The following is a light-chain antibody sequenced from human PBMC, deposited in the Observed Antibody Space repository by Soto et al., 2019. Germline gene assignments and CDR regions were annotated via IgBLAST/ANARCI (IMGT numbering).Light chain of an antibody. CDR3: CSYTSSNTLV. V-gene: IGLV2-14*02. CDR2: EDS. Sequence: QSALTQPASVSGSPGQSITISCTGTSSDIGNYNLVSWYQQHPGKAPKLMIHEDSKRPSGVSNRFSGSKSGNTASLTISGLRTEDEADYYCCSYTSSNTLVFGGGTKVTVL. J-gene: IGLJ2*01. CDR1: SSDIGNYNL.